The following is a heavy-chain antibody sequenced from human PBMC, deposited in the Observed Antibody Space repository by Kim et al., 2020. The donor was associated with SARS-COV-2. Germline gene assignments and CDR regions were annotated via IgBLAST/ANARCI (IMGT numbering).Heavy chain of an antibody. CDR2: IFHSEGT. D-gene: IGHD2-15*01. CDR3: AKRTCSALSCEQGNWLDP. CDR1: GDSISRYY. Sequence: SETLSLTCTVSGDSISRYYWNWIRQPPGKGLEWIGYIFHSEGTHYNPSFQSRVTISIDMSKNQFSLHLRSVTAADTAVYYCAKRTCSALSCEQGNWLDPWGKGALVTVAS. J-gene: IGHJ5*02. V-gene: IGHV4-59*08.